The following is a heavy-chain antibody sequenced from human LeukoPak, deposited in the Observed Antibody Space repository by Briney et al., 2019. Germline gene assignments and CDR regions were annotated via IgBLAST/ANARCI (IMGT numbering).Heavy chain of an antibody. CDR2: IYYSGST. CDR1: GGSISSYY. CDR3: ARGGYSSSWYRPYYYGMDV. V-gene: IGHV4-59*08. D-gene: IGHD6-13*01. Sequence: SETLSLTCTVSGGSISSYYWSWIRQPPGKGLEWIGYIYYSGSTNYNPSLKSRVTISVETSKNQFSLKLSSVTAADTAVYYCARGGYSSSWYRPYYYGMDVWGQGTTVTVSS. J-gene: IGHJ6*02.